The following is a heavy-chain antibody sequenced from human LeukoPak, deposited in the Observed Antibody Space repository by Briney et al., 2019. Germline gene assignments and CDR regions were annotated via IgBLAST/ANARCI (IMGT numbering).Heavy chain of an antibody. CDR1: GFTVSSNY. CDR3: ARVRQSGSGSYYDSLFDY. J-gene: IGHJ4*02. CDR2: IYSGGST. D-gene: IGHD3-10*01. V-gene: IGHV3-53*01. Sequence: PGGSLRLSCAASGFTVSSNYMSWVRQAPGKGLEWVSLIYSGGSTYYADSVKGRFTISRDNSKNTLYLQVNSLRAEDTAVYYCARVRQSGSGSYYDSLFDYWGQGTLVTVSS.